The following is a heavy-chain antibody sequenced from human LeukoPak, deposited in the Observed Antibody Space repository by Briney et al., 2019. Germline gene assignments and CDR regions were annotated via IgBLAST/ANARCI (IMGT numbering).Heavy chain of an antibody. V-gene: IGHV3-7*01. CDR3: LQYESGII. D-gene: IGHD3-10*01. CDR1: GFTFNSYW. J-gene: IGHJ4*02. CDR2: NKNDGKKN. Sequence: GGPLRLSCAASGFTFNSYWMAGVRQPPGKGIELVANNKNDGKKNYYVDSLKRRFTSSSDNANISLYQQMKSLRVEEMVVYYWLQYESGIIWGEGAQVTVSS.